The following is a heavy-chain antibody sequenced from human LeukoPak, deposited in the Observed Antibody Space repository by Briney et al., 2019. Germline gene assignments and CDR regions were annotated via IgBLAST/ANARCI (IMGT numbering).Heavy chain of an antibody. CDR1: GGSFSGYY. CDR2: IHYTGST. V-gene: IGHV4-59*08. D-gene: IGHD4-23*01. J-gene: IGHJ4*02. CDR3: ARHENGGTYPLDY. Sequence: NPSETLSLTCAVYGGSFSGYYWSWIRQPPGKGLEFIGYIHYTGSTNYNTSLKSRLTISIDTSNNQFFLQLTSVTAADTAMYYCARHENGGTYPLDYWGQGTLVTVSS.